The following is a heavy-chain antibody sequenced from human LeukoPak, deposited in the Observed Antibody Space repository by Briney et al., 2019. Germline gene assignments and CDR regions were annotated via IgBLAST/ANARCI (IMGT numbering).Heavy chain of an antibody. D-gene: IGHD3-9*01. CDR3: ARARSERYFDWLGDWYLDL. CDR1: GFTFSNYA. CDR2: ISSNGGST. Sequence: PGGSLRLSCAASGFTFSNYAMHWVRQAPGKGLEYVSAISSNGGSTYYANSVKGRFTISRDNSKNTLYLQMGSLRAEDMAVYYCARARSERYFDWLGDWYLDLWGRGTQITVSS. J-gene: IGHJ2*01. V-gene: IGHV3-64*01.